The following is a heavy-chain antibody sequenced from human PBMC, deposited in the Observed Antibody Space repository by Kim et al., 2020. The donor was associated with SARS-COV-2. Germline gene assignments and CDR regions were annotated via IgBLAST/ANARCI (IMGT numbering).Heavy chain of an antibody. V-gene: IGHV6-1*01. CDR2: TYYRSKWYN. CDR3: ARGVGGLGD. D-gene: IGHD3-10*01. Sequence: SQTLSLTCVISGDSVSSNSAVWNWIRQSPSRGLEWLGRTYYRSKWYNDYAVSVKSRLTINADTSKNEISLHLNSVTPEDTAVYYCARGVGGLGDWGQGTLVAVSS. CDR1: GDSVSSNSAV. J-gene: IGHJ4*02.